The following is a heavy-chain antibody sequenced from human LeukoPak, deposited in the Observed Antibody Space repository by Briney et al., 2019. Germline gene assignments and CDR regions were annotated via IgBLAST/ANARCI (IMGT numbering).Heavy chain of an antibody. CDR1: GGSFSGYY. J-gene: IGHJ4*02. CDR3: ASMIVTDY. Sequence: PSETLSLTXAVYGGSFSGYYWNWIRQPPGKGLEWIGEINHSGSTNYNPSLKSRVTISVDTSKNQFSLKLSSVTAADTAVYYCASMIVTDYWGQGTLVTVSS. D-gene: IGHD3-22*01. V-gene: IGHV4-34*01. CDR2: INHSGST.